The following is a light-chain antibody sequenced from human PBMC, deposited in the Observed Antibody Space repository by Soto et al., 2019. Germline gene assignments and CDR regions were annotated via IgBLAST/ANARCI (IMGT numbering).Light chain of an antibody. Sequence: QSVLTQPPSASGSPGQSVTISCTGTSSDVGGYNYVSWYQQHPGKAPKLMIYEGSERPSGVPDRFSGSKSGNTASLTVSGLQAEDEADYYCSSYAGSNNFVFGGGTKVTVL. V-gene: IGLV2-8*01. CDR3: SSYAGSNNFV. CDR1: SSDVGGYNY. CDR2: EGS. J-gene: IGLJ3*02.